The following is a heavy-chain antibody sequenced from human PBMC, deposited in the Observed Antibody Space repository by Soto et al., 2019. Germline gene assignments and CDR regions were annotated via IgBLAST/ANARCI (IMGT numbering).Heavy chain of an antibody. D-gene: IGHD2-8*01. J-gene: IGHJ6*02. Sequence: ASVKVSCKASGGTFSSYAISWVRQAPGQGLEWMGRINPKSGGTSTAQKFQGWVTMTTDTSISTASMELTRLTSDDTAIYYCARGDSTDCSNGVCSFFYNHDMDVWGQGTTVTVSS. CDR1: GGTFSSYA. CDR3: ARGDSTDCSNGVCSFFYNHDMDV. V-gene: IGHV1-2*04. CDR2: INPKSGGT.